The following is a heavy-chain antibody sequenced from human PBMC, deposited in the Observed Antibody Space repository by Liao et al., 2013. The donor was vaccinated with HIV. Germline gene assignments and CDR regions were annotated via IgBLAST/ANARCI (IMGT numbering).Heavy chain of an antibody. CDR3: ARKALPGNYFDS. J-gene: IGHJ4*02. CDR1: GGSIGSYY. V-gene: IGHV4-59*12. CDR2: IIYSGDT. Sequence: QVQLQESGPGLVRPSETLSLNCSVSGGSIGSYYWSWVRQSPGKGLQWIGDIIYSGDTHYNPSLKSRLTMSVDTSKQQFSLKLNSVTAADTAVYYCARKALPGNYFDSWGQGTMVTVSS.